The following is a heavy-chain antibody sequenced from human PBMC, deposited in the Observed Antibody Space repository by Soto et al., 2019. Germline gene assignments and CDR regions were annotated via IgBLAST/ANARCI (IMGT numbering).Heavy chain of an antibody. D-gene: IGHD6-19*01. CDR1: GGTFRTYA. CDR2: IIPIFGTI. CDR3: AKGAVAGTPTSYYYYGMDV. J-gene: IGHJ6*02. V-gene: IGHV1-69*12. Sequence: QVQLLQSGAEVKKPGSSVRVSCEASGGTFRTYAISWVRQAPGQGPEWMGEIIPIFGTINYAQKFQGRLTITADESTATVYMDLRSLRSDDTALYYCAKGAVAGTPTSYYYYGMDVWGQGTTVTVSS.